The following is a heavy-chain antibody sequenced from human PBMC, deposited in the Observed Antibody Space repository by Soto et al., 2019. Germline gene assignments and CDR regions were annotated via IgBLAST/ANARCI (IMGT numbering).Heavy chain of an antibody. CDR2: IYWDDDK. V-gene: IGHV2-5*02. Sequence: QITLKESGPTLVKPTQTLTLTCIFSGFSLNTNGVGVGWIRQPPGKALEWLALIYWDDDKRYSPSLNNRLTIPKDPSKNPVGPTMTHMDPVDTATYYCAHKRGAPGHFDYWGQGTLVTVSS. CDR3: AHKRGAPGHFDY. D-gene: IGHD3-16*01. J-gene: IGHJ4*02. CDR1: GFSLNTNGVG.